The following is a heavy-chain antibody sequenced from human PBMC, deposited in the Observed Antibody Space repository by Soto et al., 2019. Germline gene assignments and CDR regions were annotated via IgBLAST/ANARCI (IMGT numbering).Heavy chain of an antibody. CDR2: ISYDGSNK. Sequence: GGSLRLSCAASGFTFSSYAMHWVRQAPGKGLEWVAVISYDGSNKYYADSVKGRFTISRDNSKNTLYLQMNSLRAEDTAVYYCARDTGYDSSGYYSAGAFDIWGQGTMVTVSS. J-gene: IGHJ3*02. CDR1: GFTFSSYA. V-gene: IGHV3-30-3*01. CDR3: ARDTGYDSSGYYSAGAFDI. D-gene: IGHD3-22*01.